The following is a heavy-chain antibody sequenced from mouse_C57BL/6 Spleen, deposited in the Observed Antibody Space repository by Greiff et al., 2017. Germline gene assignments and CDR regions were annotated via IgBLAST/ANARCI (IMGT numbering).Heavy chain of an antibody. Sequence: QVQLQQSGAELVKPGASVKISCKASGYAFSSYWMNWVKQRPGKGLEWIGQIYPGDGDTNYNGKFKGKATLTADKSSSTAYMQLSILTTEDSAVDICARREPMGYFYAMDYWGQGTSVTVSS. J-gene: IGHJ4*01. CDR3: ARREPMGYFYAMDY. V-gene: IGHV1-80*01. CDR1: GYAFSSYW. D-gene: IGHD1-1*02. CDR2: IYPGDGDT.